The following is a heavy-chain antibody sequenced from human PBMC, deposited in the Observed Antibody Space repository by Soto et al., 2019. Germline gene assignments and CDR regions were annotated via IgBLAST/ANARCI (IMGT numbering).Heavy chain of an antibody. Sequence: PSETLSLTCTVSGGSISSGDYYWSWIRQPPGKGLEWIGYIYYSGSTYYNTSLKSRVTISVDTSKNQFSLKLSSVTAADTAVYYCARTGGRWYYDSSGTEWYFDLWGRGTLVTVSS. J-gene: IGHJ2*01. V-gene: IGHV4-30-4*01. CDR1: GGSISSGDYY. CDR2: IYYSGST. D-gene: IGHD3-22*01. CDR3: ARTGGRWYYDSSGTEWYFDL.